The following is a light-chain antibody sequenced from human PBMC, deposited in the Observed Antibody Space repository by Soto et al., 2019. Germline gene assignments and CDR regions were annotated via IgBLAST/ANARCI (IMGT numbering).Light chain of an antibody. Sequence: EIVMTQSPATLSVSPGERATLSCRASQSVSSNLAWDQQKFGQSPRLLIYGASTRAPGIPGRFSGRGSGTEFTLTISSLQSEDFAVYYCQQYNNWPPYTFGQGTKLEIK. J-gene: IGKJ2*01. CDR3: QQYNNWPPYT. CDR1: QSVSSN. V-gene: IGKV3-15*01. CDR2: GAS.